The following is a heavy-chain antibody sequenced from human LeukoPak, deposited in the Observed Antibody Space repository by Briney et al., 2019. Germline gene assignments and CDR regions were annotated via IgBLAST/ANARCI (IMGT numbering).Heavy chain of an antibody. CDR2: IYPGDSDT. CDR3: ARREWELLHFDY. CDR1: TDTFTGYW. D-gene: IGHD1-26*01. J-gene: IGHJ4*02. V-gene: IGHV5-51*01. Sequence: GESLKISCKGSTDTFTGYWIGWVRQMPGKGLGWMGIIYPGDSDTRYSPSFQGQVTISVDKSISTAYLQWSSLKASDTAMYYCARREWELLHFDYWGQGTLVTVSS.